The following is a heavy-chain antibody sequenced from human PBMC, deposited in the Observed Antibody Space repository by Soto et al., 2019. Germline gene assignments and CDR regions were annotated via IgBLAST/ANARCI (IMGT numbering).Heavy chain of an antibody. CDR3: ARNGEWKQAASAI. D-gene: IGHD1-1*01. V-gene: IGHV4-59*01. Sequence: QVQLQESGPGLLKPSETLFLTCTVSGGSISSYYWNWIRQPPGKGLEWIGYIYYNGDSNYNPSLKSRVSISVDTSKDQFSLKLTSVTAADTAVYYCARNGEWKQAASAIWGQGTMVTVSS. CDR1: GGSISSYY. CDR2: IYYNGDS. J-gene: IGHJ3*02.